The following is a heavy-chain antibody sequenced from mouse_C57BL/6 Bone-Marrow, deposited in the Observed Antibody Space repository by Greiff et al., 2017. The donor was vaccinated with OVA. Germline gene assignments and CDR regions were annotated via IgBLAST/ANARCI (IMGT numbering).Heavy chain of an antibody. CDR2: IDPENGDT. J-gene: IGHJ2*01. V-gene: IGHV14-4*01. D-gene: IGHD1-1*01. CDR1: GFNIKDDY. CDR3: TTHGSRP. Sequence: EVQLHQSGAELVRPGASVKLSCTASGFNIKDDYMHWVKQRPEQGLEWIGWIDPENGDTEYASKFQGKATITADTSSNTAYLQLSSLTSEDTAVYYCTTHGSRPWGQGTTLTVSS.